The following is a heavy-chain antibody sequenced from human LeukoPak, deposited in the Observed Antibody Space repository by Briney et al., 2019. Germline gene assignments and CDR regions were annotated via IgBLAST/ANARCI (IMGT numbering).Heavy chain of an antibody. Sequence: GGSLRLSCAASGFNVISNYMSWVPEAPRKGLEWVSVIYSGGSTNYADSVKGRFTISRDNSKNTLYLQMNSLRAEDTAVYYCARDRGGYDILPPQNYMDVWGKGTTVTVSS. D-gene: IGHD3-9*01. CDR2: IYSGGST. CDR1: GFNVISNY. V-gene: IGHV3-53*01. CDR3: ARDRGGYDILPPQNYMDV. J-gene: IGHJ6*03.